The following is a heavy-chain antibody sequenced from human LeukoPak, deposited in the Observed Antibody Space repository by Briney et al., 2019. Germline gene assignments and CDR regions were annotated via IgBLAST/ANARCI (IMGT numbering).Heavy chain of an antibody. D-gene: IGHD2-21*01. V-gene: IGHV3-33*01. J-gene: IGHJ6*03. Sequence: GTSLRLPCAASGFTFSSHGMHWVRQAPGKGLEWVALIWYDGSNEYYGDSVKGRLTISRDNSKNTLYLQMNSLRAEDTAVYYCARAGIVGLFYYYMDVWGKGTTVTVSS. CDR1: GFTFSSHG. CDR2: IWYDGSNE. CDR3: ARAGIVGLFYYYMDV.